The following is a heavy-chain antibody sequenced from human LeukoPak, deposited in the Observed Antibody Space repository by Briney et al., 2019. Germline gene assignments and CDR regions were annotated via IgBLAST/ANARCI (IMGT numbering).Heavy chain of an antibody. V-gene: IGHV4-59*08. CDR3: ARQVYSYGPFDY. D-gene: IGHD5-18*01. CDR1: GGSISSYY. Sequence: SETLSLTCTVSGGSISSYYWSWIRQPPGKGLEWIGYIYYSGSTNYNPSLKSRVTISVDTSKNQFSLKLSSVTAADTAVYYCARQVYSYGPFDYWGQGTLVTVSS. J-gene: IGHJ4*02. CDR2: IYYSGST.